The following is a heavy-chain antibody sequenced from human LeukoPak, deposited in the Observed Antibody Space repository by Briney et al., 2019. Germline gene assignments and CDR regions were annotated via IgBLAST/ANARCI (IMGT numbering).Heavy chain of an antibody. J-gene: IGHJ4*02. D-gene: IGHD3-10*01. CDR2: ISAYNGNT. V-gene: IGHV1-18*01. CDR3: ARGRITMVRGDFDY. Sequence: ASVKVSCKASGYTFTSYGISWVRQAPGQGLEWVGWISAYNGNTNYAQKLQGRVTMTTDTSTSTAYMELRSLRSDDTAVYYCARGRITMVRGDFDYWGQGTLVTVSS. CDR1: GYTFTSYG.